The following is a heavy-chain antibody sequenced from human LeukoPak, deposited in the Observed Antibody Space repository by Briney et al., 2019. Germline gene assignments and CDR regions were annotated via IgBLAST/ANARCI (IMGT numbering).Heavy chain of an antibody. J-gene: IGHJ5*02. V-gene: IGHV4-59*01. D-gene: IGHD2-2*01. Sequence: KSSETLSLTCTASGGSISSYYWSWIRQPAGKGLEWIAYIRNSGPTRYNPSLQSRVTISLDTSKNQSSLKLTSVTAADTAIYYCVKSSSSRFDPWGQGTLVTVSS. CDR2: IRNSGPT. CDR3: VKSSSSRFDP. CDR1: GGSISSYY.